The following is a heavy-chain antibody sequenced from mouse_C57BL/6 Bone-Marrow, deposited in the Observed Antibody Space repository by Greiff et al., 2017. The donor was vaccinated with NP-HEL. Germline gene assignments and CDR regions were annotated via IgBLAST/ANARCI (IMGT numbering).Heavy chain of an antibody. Sequence: EVQVVESGGGLVKPGGSLKLSCAASGFTFSSYAMSWVRQTPEKRLEWVATISDGGSYTYYPDNVKGRFTISRDNAKNNLYLQMSHLKSEDTAMYYCARETGPHYYAMDYWGQGTSVTVSS. D-gene: IGHD4-1*01. CDR3: ARETGPHYYAMDY. CDR1: GFTFSSYA. V-gene: IGHV5-4*01. J-gene: IGHJ4*01. CDR2: ISDGGSYT.